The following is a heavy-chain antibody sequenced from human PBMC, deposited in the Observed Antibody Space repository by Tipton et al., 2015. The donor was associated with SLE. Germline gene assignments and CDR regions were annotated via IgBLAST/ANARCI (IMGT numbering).Heavy chain of an antibody. D-gene: IGHD5-12*01. CDR2: ISYSGST. CDR1: GYSISSGYF. V-gene: IGHV4-61*01. J-gene: IGHJ6*03. CDR3: ARAGLATSYYYYMDV. Sequence: GLVKPSETLSLTCIVSGYSISSGYFWGWIRQPPGKGLEWIWYISYSGSTNYNPSLKSRVTLSVDTSKNQFSLKLSSVTAADTAVYYCARAGLATSYYYYMDVWGKGTTVTVSS.